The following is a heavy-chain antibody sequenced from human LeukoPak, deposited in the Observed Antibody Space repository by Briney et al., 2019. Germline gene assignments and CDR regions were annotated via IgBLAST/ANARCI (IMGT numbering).Heavy chain of an antibody. D-gene: IGHD3-3*01. CDR1: GGSISTYF. CDR2: VDNSGST. CDR3: ARGRRSSHRHDEIDT. Sequence: SETLSLTCTISGGSISTYFWTWIRQPPGKGLQWVGYVDNSGSTNFNPSLKSRVTISLDTYENQFFLRLTSMTAADTAKYYCARGRRSSHRHDEIDTWGQGTMVAVSP. J-gene: IGHJ3*02. V-gene: IGHV4-59*01.